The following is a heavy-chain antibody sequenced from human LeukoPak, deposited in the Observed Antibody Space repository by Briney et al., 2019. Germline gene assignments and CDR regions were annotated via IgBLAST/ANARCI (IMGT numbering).Heavy chain of an antibody. D-gene: IGHD1-1*01. CDR3: ARDGDNWITRDDAFDI. CDR1: GSTFSSYS. J-gene: IGHJ3*02. Sequence: PGGSLRLSCAASGSTFSSYSMNWVRQAPGKGLEWVSYISSSSSTIYYADSVKGRFTISRDNAKNSLYLQMNSLRAEDTAVYYCARDGDNWITRDDAFDIWGQGTMVTVSS. CDR2: ISSSSSTI. V-gene: IGHV3-48*01.